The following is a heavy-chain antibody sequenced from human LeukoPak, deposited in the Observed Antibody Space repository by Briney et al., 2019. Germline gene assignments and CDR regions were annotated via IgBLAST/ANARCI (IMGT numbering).Heavy chain of an antibody. Sequence: PGGSLRLSCAASGFTFTSYSMNWVRQAPGKGLEWVSSISGSSSYIYYADSVEGRFTISRDNAKNSLYLQMNSLRAEDTAVYYCAREYCSGGSCYSDASDIWGQGTMVTV. CDR1: GFTFTSYS. CDR2: ISGSSSYI. D-gene: IGHD2-15*01. V-gene: IGHV3-21*01. J-gene: IGHJ3*02. CDR3: AREYCSGGSCYSDASDI.